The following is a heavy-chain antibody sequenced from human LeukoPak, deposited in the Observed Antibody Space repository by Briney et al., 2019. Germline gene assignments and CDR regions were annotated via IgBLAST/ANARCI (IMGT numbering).Heavy chain of an antibody. Sequence: GGSLRLSCAASGFTFDDYAMHWVRQAPGKGLAWVSLISGDGGNTYYAASVKGRFTISRNNSKNSLYLQMSSLRPEDTGLYYCARAGITAASTAPLDYWGQGTLVTVSS. CDR3: ARAGITAASTAPLDY. V-gene: IGHV3-43*02. J-gene: IGHJ4*02. CDR2: ISGDGGNT. CDR1: GFTFDDYA. D-gene: IGHD6-13*01.